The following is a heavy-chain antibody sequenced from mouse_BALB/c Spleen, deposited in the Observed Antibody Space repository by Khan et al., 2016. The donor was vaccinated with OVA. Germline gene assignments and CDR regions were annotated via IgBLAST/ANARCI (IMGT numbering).Heavy chain of an antibody. J-gene: IGHJ3*01. CDR3: TRLAYYYDSEGFAY. CDR2: VSTGGSYT. D-gene: IGHD1-1*01. CDR1: GFTFSTYG. Sequence: EVQLLETGGDLVKPGGSLKLSCAVSGFTFSTYGMSWVRQTPDKRLEWVATVSTGGSYTYYSDSVKGRFTISRDNAKNTLYLQMSGLKSEDTAMFYCTRLAYYYDSEGFAYWGQGTLVTVSA. V-gene: IGHV5-6*01.